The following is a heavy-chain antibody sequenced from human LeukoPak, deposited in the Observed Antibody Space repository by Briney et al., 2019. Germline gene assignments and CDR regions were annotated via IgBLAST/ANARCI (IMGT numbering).Heavy chain of an antibody. J-gene: IGHJ4*02. V-gene: IGHV3-48*03. CDR2: ISSSGSTI. Sequence: GGSLRLSCAASGFTFSSYEMNWVPQAPGKGLEWVSYISSSGSTIYYADSVKGRFTISRDNAKNSLYLQMNSLRAEDTAVYYCARDSPKEQKSPYWGQGTLVTVSS. D-gene: IGHD1-26*01. CDR3: ARDSPKEQKSPY. CDR1: GFTFSSYE.